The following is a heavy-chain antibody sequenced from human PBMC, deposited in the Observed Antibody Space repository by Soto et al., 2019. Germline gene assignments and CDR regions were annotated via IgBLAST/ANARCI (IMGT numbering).Heavy chain of an antibody. CDR3: AREVEAFDI. CDR1: GYSFTIYG. V-gene: IGHV1-18*01. Sequence: ASVNVSCKASGYSFTIYGISLVRQAPGQGLEWMGWISAYNGNTNYAQKLQGRVTMTTDTSTSTAYMELRSLRSDDTAVYYCAREVEAFDIWGQGTMVTVSS. CDR2: ISAYNGNT. J-gene: IGHJ3*02.